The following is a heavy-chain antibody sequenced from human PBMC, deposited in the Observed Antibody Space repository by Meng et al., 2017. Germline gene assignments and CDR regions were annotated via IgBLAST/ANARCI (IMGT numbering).Heavy chain of an antibody. Sequence: SEILSLTCTVSGGSVTNYYWSWTRQLPGKGLEWIGYIYSSGNTNYNSSLQSRVTISVDKSKNQFSLKLNSVTAADTAVYYCARGGANWGSHWYFDLWGRGNLV. CDR3: ARGGANWGSHWYFDL. J-gene: IGHJ2*01. D-gene: IGHD7-27*01. CDR1: GGSVTNYY. V-gene: IGHV4-59*02. CDR2: IYSSGNT.